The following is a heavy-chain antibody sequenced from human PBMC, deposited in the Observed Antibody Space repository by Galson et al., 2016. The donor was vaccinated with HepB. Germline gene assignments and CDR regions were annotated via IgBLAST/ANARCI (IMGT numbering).Heavy chain of an antibody. J-gene: IGHJ6*02. CDR3: ARGTTGGWYPHYYYYGMDV. Sequence: SVKVSCKASNYSFISYDISWVRQAPGQGLEWMGWISVYNGKTNYAQKLQGRITMTTDTSTSTAYMELRSLRSEDTAVYYCARGTTGGWYPHYYYYGMDVWGQGTTVTVSS. D-gene: IGHD6-19*01. V-gene: IGHV1-18*01. CDR1: NYSFISYD. CDR2: ISVYNGKT.